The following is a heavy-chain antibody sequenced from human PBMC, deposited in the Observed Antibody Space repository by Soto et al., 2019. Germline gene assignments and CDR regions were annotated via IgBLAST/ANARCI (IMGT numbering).Heavy chain of an antibody. CDR3: AAAVVRYFDWLFDRDLDY. D-gene: IGHD3-9*01. CDR2: IVVGSGNT. Sequence: SVKVSCKASGFTFTSSAMQWVRQARGQRLEWIGWIVVGSGNTNYAQKFQERVTITRDMSTSTAYMELSSLRSEDTAVYYCAAAVVRYFDWLFDRDLDYWGQGTLVTV. CDR1: GFTFTSSA. J-gene: IGHJ4*02. V-gene: IGHV1-58*02.